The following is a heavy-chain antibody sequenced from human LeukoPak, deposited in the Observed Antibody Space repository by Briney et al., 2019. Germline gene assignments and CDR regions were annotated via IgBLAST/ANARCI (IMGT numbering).Heavy chain of an antibody. CDR2: IIGSSYYI. J-gene: IGHJ6*02. V-gene: IGHV3-21*01. Sequence: PGGSLRHSCAASGFTFSSYSMNWVRQAPGKGLEWVSSIIGSSYYIYYADSVKGRFTISRDNAKNSLYLQMNSLRAEDTAVYYCARDLGRRGYSGYDYFRDYYYGMDVWGQGTTVTVSS. CDR3: ARDLGRRGYSGYDYFRDYYYGMDV. D-gene: IGHD5-12*01. CDR1: GFTFSSYS.